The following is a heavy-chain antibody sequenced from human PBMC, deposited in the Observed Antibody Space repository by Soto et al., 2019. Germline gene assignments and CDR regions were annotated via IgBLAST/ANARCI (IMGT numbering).Heavy chain of an antibody. Sequence: QVQLVESGGGVVQPGRSLRLSCAASGFTFSSYAMHWVRQAPGKGLEWVAVISYDGSNKYYADSVKGRFTISRDISKNPLYLQMNSLRAEDTAVYYCARAGGLLLDYWVQGTLVTVSS. CDR1: GFTFSSYA. V-gene: IGHV3-30-3*01. CDR3: ARAGGLLLDY. J-gene: IGHJ4*02. CDR2: ISYDGSNK. D-gene: IGHD2-15*01.